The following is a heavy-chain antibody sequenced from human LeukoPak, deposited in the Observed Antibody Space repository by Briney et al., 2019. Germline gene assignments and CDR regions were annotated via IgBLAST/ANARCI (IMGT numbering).Heavy chain of an antibody. D-gene: IGHD6-19*01. J-gene: IGHJ4*02. V-gene: IGHV1-8*01. CDR3: TRGSSGRRDN. CDR1: GYTFTSCD. CDR2: MNPNSGNT. Sequence: ASVKVSCKASGYTFTSCDINWVRQATGQGLEWMGWMNPNSGNTGYGQSSQGRITMTRDISIGTAYMELGNLTSEDTAIYYCTRGSSGRRDNWGQGTLVTVSA.